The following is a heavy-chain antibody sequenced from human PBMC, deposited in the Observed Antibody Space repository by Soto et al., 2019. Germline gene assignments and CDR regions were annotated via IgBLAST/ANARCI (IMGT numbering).Heavy chain of an antibody. Sequence: SETLSLTCAVSGGSISSGGYSWSWIRQPPGKGLEWIGCIYHSGSTYYNPPLKSRVTISVDRSKNQFSLKLSSVTAADTAVYYCAREEIVATIFDYWGQGTLVTVSS. J-gene: IGHJ4*02. CDR3: AREEIVATIFDY. D-gene: IGHD5-12*01. CDR2: IYHSGST. V-gene: IGHV4-30-2*01. CDR1: GGSISSGGYS.